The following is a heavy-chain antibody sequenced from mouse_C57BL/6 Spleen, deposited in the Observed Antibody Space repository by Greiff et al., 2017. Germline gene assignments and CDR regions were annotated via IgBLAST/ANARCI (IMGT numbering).Heavy chain of an antibody. J-gene: IGHJ2*01. D-gene: IGHD2-3*01. CDR3: ARCYDGYDGDD. Sequence: QVQLQQSGPELVKPGASVKISCKASGYAFSSSWMNWVKQRPGKGLEWIGRIYPGDGDTNYNGKFKGKATLTAEQSSSTAYMQLSSLTSEDSAVYFCARCYDGYDGDDWGQGTTLTVSS. CDR2: IYPGDGDT. CDR1: GYAFSSSW. V-gene: IGHV1-82*01.